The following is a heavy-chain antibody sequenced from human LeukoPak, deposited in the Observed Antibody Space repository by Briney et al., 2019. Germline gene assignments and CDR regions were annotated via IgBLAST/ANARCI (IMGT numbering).Heavy chain of an antibody. V-gene: IGHV1-69*05. J-gene: IGHJ6*03. CDR3: ARAVGYYDSSGYDYYYYYMDV. CDR2: IIPIFGTA. CDR1: GGTFSSYA. D-gene: IGHD3-22*01. Sequence: ASVKVSCKASGGTFSSYAISWVRQAPGQGLEWMGGIIPIFGTAHYAQKFQGRVTITTDESTSTAYMELSSLRSEDTAVYYCARAVGYYDSSGYDYYYYYMDVWGKGTTVTVSS.